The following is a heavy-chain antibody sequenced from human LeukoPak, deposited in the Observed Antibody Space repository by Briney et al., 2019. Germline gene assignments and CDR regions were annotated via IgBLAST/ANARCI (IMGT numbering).Heavy chain of an antibody. D-gene: IGHD6-19*01. CDR3: AREWRSGWYYSDS. Sequence: GGSLRLSCVASGFTLNTYGMHWVRQAPGKGLDWVAIIWNDGSEYADSVKGRFTISRDNSKNTVHLQMNSLRAEDTAVYYCAREWRSGWYYSDSWGQGTLVTVSS. V-gene: IGHV3-33*01. CDR2: IWNDGS. J-gene: IGHJ4*02. CDR1: GFTLNTYG.